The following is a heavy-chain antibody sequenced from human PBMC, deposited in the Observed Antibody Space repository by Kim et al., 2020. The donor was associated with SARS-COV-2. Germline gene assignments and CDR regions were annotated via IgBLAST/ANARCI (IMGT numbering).Heavy chain of an antibody. J-gene: IGHJ5*02. CDR3: ARDGWFGEVWGWFDP. Sequence: ASVKVSCKASGYTFTGYYMHWVRQAPGQGLEWMGWINPNSGGTNYAQKFQGRVTMTRDTSISTAYMELSRLRSDDTAVYYCARDGWFGEVWGWFDPWGQGTLVTVSS. CDR2: INPNSGGT. D-gene: IGHD3-10*01. CDR1: GYTFTGYY. V-gene: IGHV1-2*02.